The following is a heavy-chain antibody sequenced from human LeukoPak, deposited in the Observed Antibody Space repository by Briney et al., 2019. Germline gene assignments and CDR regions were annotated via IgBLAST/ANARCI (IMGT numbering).Heavy chain of an antibody. Sequence: PGGSLRLSCAASGFTVSSNYMSWVRQAPGKGLEWVSAISASGGSTDYADSGKGRFTISRDNSKNTLYLQMNSLRAEDTGVYYCAKVMEQRLYFYYYDMDVWGQGTMVIVSS. CDR2: ISASGGST. CDR3: AKVMEQRLYFYYYDMDV. J-gene: IGHJ6*02. CDR1: GFTVSSNY. D-gene: IGHD2-15*01. V-gene: IGHV3-23*01.